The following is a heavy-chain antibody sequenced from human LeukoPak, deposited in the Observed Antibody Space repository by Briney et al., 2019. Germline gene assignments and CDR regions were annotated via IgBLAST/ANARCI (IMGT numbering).Heavy chain of an antibody. CDR1: GGSISSYY. J-gene: IGHJ5*02. V-gene: IGHV4-59*01. CDR2: IYYSGST. CDR3: ARGGYYGSGNDFRFDP. D-gene: IGHD3-10*01. Sequence: SETLSLTCTVSGGSISSYYWSWIRQPPGKGLEWVGYIYYSGSTNYKPSLKSRVTISVDTSKNQFSLKLNSVTAADAAVYYCARGGYYGSGNDFRFDPWGQGTLVTVSS.